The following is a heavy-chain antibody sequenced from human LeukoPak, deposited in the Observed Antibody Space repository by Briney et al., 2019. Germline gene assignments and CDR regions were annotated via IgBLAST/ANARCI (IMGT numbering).Heavy chain of an antibody. V-gene: IGHV3-74*01. Sequence: GGSLRLSCAASGFTFTSVWMHWFRQAPGRGLVRISRISTDGAVTGYADSVKGRFTISRDNAKNTLYLQMNSLRAEDTAVYYCARDRTTVTLFDNWGQGALVTVSS. D-gene: IGHD4-17*01. CDR3: ARDRTTVTLFDN. CDR1: GFTFTSVW. J-gene: IGHJ4*02. CDR2: ISTDGAVT.